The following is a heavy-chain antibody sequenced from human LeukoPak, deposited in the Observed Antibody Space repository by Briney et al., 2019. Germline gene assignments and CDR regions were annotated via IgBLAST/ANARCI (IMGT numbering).Heavy chain of an antibody. Sequence: GGSLRLSCAASGLTFSSYAMSWVRQAPGKGLEWVSAISGSGGSTYYADSVKGRFTISRDNSKNTLYLQMNSLRAEDTAVYYCAKGFLEWLYYFDYWGQGTLVTVSS. D-gene: IGHD3-3*01. CDR3: AKGFLEWLYYFDY. V-gene: IGHV3-23*01. J-gene: IGHJ4*02. CDR2: ISGSGGST. CDR1: GLTFSSYA.